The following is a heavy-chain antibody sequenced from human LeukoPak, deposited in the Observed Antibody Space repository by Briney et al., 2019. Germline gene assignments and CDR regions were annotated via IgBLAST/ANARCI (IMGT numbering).Heavy chain of an antibody. CDR2: IYYSGST. CDR1: GGSISSSSYS. D-gene: IGHD3-22*01. Sequence: KTSETLSLTCTVSGGSISSSSYSWGWIRQPPGKGLEWIGSIYYSGSTYYNPSLKSRVTISVDTSKNQFSLKLSSVTAADTAVYYCAEGYYYDSWGQGTLVTVSS. CDR3: AEGYYYDS. V-gene: IGHV4-39*01. J-gene: IGHJ4*02.